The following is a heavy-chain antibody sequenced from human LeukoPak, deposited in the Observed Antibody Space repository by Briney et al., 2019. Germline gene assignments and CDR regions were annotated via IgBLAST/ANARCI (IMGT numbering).Heavy chain of an antibody. CDR2: INWNGDST. CDR1: GFTFDDYA. CDR3: AREPPAAMATIRNYYYYYMDV. J-gene: IGHJ6*03. D-gene: IGHD5-24*01. V-gene: IGHV3-20*04. Sequence: GGSLRLSCAASGFTFDDYAMSWVRQAPGKGLEWVSGINWNGDSTGYADSVKGRFTISRDNAKNSLYLQLNSLRAEDTALYYCAREPPAAMATIRNYYYYYMDVWGKGTTVTVSS.